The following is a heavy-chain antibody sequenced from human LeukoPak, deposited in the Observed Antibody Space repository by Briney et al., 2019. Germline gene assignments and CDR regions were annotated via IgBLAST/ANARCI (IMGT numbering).Heavy chain of an antibody. Sequence: SETLSLTCTVSGGSISSYYWSWIRQPPGKGLEWIGYIYDSGSANYNPSLKSRVAISVDASKKQFSLNLSSVTAADTAVYYCARHADCXXISCSYFHNMDVWGKGITVTVSS. CDR3: ARHADCXXISCSYFHNMDV. D-gene: IGHD2-15*01. J-gene: IGHJ6*03. V-gene: IGHV4-59*08. CDR2: IYDSGSA. CDR1: GGSISSYY.